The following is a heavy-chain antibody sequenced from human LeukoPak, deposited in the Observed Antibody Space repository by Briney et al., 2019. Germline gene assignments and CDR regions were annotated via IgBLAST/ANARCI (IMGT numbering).Heavy chain of an antibody. Sequence: SETLSLTCAVYGGSFSGYYWSWIRQPPGKGLEWIGEINHSGSTNYNPSLKSRVTVSVDTSKNQFSLKLSSVTAADTAVYYCTRGNILSGYCFDFWGQGALVTVSS. V-gene: IGHV4-34*01. CDR2: INHSGST. D-gene: IGHD3-9*01. CDR1: GGSFSGYY. CDR3: TRGNILSGYCFDF. J-gene: IGHJ4*02.